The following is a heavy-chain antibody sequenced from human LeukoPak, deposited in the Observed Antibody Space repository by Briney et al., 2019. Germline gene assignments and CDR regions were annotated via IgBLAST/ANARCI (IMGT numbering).Heavy chain of an antibody. CDR1: GGTFSSYA. CDR3: ARAEQLDRLVWFDP. CDR2: IIPIFGTA. J-gene: IGHJ5*02. Sequence: SVKVSCKASGGTFSSYAISWVRQAPGQGLEWMGGIIPIFGTANYAQKFQGRVTITADKSTSTAYMELSSLRSEDTAVYYCARAEQLDRLVWFDPWGQGTLVTVSS. D-gene: IGHD6-6*01. V-gene: IGHV1-69*06.